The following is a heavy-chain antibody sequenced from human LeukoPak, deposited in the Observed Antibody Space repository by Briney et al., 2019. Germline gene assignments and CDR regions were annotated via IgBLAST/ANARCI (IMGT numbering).Heavy chain of an antibody. CDR3: AMFSMVRGVIFDY. CDR1: GGSISSSSYY. D-gene: IGHD3-10*01. J-gene: IGHJ4*02. V-gene: IGHV4-39*07. CDR2: IYYSGST. Sequence: PSETLSLTCTVSGGSISSSSYYWGWLRQPPGKGLEWIVSIYYSGSTYYNPSLKSRVTISVDTSKNQFSLKLSSVTAADTAVYYCAMFSMVRGVIFDYWGQGTLVTVSS.